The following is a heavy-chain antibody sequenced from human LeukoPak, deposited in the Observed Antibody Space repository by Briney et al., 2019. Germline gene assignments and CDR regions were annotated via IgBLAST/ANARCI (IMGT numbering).Heavy chain of an antibody. V-gene: IGHV3-23*01. CDR1: GFTFSSYA. D-gene: IGHD3-10*01. J-gene: IGHJ4*02. CDR3: AKVLSDYGSGSFDY. CDR2: ISGSGGST. Sequence: GGSLRLSCAASGFTFSSYAMSWVRQAPGKGLEWVSAISGSGGSTYYADSVKGRFTISRNNSKNTLYLQMNSLRAEDTAVYYCAKVLSDYGSGSFDYWGQGTLVTVSS.